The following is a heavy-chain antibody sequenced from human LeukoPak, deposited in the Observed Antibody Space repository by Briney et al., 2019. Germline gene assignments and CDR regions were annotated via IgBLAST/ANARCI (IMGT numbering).Heavy chain of an antibody. Sequence: PSETLSLTCALYGGSFSGYYWSWIRQPPGKGLEWIGGINRGGDTNYNPSLTSRVTISVDTSKNQFSLKLSSVTTADTAVYYCARGYGSGSYYNYWGQGTLVTVSS. D-gene: IGHD3-10*01. V-gene: IGHV4-34*01. CDR2: INRGGDT. CDR3: ARGYGSGSYYNY. J-gene: IGHJ4*02. CDR1: GGSFSGYY.